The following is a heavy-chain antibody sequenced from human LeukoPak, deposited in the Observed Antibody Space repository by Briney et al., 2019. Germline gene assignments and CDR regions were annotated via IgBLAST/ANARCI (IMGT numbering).Heavy chain of an antibody. CDR3: ARDGYYYYGMDV. Sequence: SQTLSLTRTVSGGSISSGSYYWSWIRQPAGKGLEWIGRIYTSGSTNYNPSPKSRVTISVDTSKNQFSLKLSSVTAADTAVYYCARDGYYYYGMDVWGQGTTVTVSS. CDR2: IYTSGST. CDR1: GGSISSGSYY. J-gene: IGHJ6*02. V-gene: IGHV4-61*02.